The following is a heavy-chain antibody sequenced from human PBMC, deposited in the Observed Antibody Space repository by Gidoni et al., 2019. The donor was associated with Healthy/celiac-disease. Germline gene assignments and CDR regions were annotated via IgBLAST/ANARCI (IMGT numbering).Heavy chain of an antibody. J-gene: IGHJ4*02. CDR2: ISAYHGNT. CDR3: ARASSSWYVTYFDY. V-gene: IGHV1-18*01. D-gene: IGHD6-13*01. Sequence: QVPLVQAGAEVKKPGASVKVSCKASGYTFTGYGISWVRQAPGQGLEWMGWISAYHGNTNYAQKLQGRVTMTTDTSTSTAYMELRSLRSDDTAVYYCARASSSWYVTYFDYWGQGTLVTVSS. CDR1: GYTFTGYG.